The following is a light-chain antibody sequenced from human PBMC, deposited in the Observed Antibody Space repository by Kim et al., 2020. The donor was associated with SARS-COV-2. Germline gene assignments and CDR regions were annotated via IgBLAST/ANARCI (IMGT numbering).Light chain of an antibody. CDR2: DAS. Sequence: DIQMTQSPSSLSAAVGDRVTIACRASQGISNYLAWYQQKPGKVPKLLFYDASTLQSGVPSRFSGSGSGTDFTLTISSLQPEDVAAYYCQKYNSAPQTFGQGTKVDIK. V-gene: IGKV1-27*01. CDR3: QKYNSAPQT. J-gene: IGKJ1*01. CDR1: QGISNY.